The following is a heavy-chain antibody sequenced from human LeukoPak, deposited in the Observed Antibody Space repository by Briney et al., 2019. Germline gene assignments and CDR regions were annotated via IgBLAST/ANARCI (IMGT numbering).Heavy chain of an antibody. Sequence: PGGSLRLSCAASGFTFSSYSMNWVRQAPGKGLEWVSYISSSSTNIYYADSVKGRFTISRDNAKNSLYLQMNSLRDEDTAVYYCASRALTYCGGDCKWYYLDYWGQGTLVTVSS. CDR3: ASRALTYCGGDCKWYYLDY. J-gene: IGHJ4*02. D-gene: IGHD2-21*02. CDR1: GFTFSSYS. V-gene: IGHV3-48*02. CDR2: ISSSSTNI.